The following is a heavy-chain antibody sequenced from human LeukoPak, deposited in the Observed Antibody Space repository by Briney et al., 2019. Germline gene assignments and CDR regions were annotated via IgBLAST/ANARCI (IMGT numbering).Heavy chain of an antibody. Sequence: ASVKVSCKASGYTFTGCYMHWVRQAPGQGLEWMGWINPNSGGTNYAQKFQGRVTMTRSTSISTAYMELSSLRSEDTAVYYCARGPITIFGVVIINHFDYWGQGTLVTVSS. CDR2: INPNSGGT. V-gene: IGHV1-2*02. J-gene: IGHJ4*02. CDR1: GYTFTGCY. D-gene: IGHD3-3*01. CDR3: ARGPITIFGVVIINHFDY.